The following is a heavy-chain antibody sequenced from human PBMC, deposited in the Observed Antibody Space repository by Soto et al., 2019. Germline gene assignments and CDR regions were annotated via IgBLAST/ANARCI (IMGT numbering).Heavy chain of an antibody. CDR1: GYSFTSYW. Sequence: PRESLKISCKGSGYSFTSYWIGWVRQMPGKGLEWMGIIYPGDSDTRYSPSLQGQVTISADKSISTAYLQWSSLKASDTAMYYCARQDFPAHPNPKPATNYGMDVWGQGTTVTVSS. CDR2: IYPGDSDT. J-gene: IGHJ6*02. V-gene: IGHV5-51*01. CDR3: ARQDFPAHPNPKPATNYGMDV. D-gene: IGHD1-26*01.